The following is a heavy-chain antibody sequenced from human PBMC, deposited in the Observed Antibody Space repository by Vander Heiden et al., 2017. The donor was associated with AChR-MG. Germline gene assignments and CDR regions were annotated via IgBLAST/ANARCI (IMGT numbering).Heavy chain of an antibody. Sequence: QVQLVQSGAEVTKPGASVKVSCKASGYTLTGYYMHWVRQAPGQGLEWMGWINPNSGGTNYAQKFQGRVTMTRDTSISTAYMELSRLRSDDTAVYYCARAETGRMRYYFDYWGQGTLVTVSS. V-gene: IGHV1-2*02. CDR2: INPNSGGT. CDR3: ARAETGRMRYYFDY. J-gene: IGHJ4*02. CDR1: GYTLTGYY.